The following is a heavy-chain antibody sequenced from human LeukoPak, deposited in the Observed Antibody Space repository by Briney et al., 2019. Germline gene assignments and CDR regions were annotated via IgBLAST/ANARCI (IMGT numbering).Heavy chain of an antibody. Sequence: GGSLRLSCAASGFTFSSYGMSWVRQAPGKGLEWVSAISGSGGNTYYADSVKGRFTISRDNSKNTLYLRMNSLRAEDTAVYYCARRSGIAVAGAFDYWGQGTLVTVSP. CDR3: ARRSGIAVAGAFDY. D-gene: IGHD6-19*01. CDR1: GFTFSSYG. J-gene: IGHJ4*02. V-gene: IGHV3-23*01. CDR2: ISGSGGNT.